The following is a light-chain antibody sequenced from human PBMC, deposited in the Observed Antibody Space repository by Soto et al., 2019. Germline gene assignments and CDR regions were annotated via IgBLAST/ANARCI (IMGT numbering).Light chain of an antibody. Sequence: QSVLTQPPSASGTPGQRVTISCSGSSSNIGSNYVYWYQQLPGTAPKLLIFGNNQRPSGVPDRFSGSKSGTSASLAISGLRSEDEAAYYCAAWDDSLSGYVFGTGTKLTVL. CDR1: SSNIGSNY. V-gene: IGLV1-47*02. J-gene: IGLJ1*01. CDR2: GNN. CDR3: AAWDDSLSGYV.